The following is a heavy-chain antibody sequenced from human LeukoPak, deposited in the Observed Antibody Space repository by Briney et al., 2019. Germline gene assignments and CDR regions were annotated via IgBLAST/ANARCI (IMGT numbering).Heavy chain of an antibody. CDR2: IYSDGTT. CDR3: TRDPPSSGWSFDY. Sequence: GGSLRLSCAASGFIVSKNYMNWVRQAPGKGLEWVSIIYSDGTTYYTDSVKGRFTISRDNSKNTVDLRMNSLRAEDTAVYYCTRDPPSSGWSFDYWGQGTLVTVSS. J-gene: IGHJ4*02. V-gene: IGHV3-53*01. D-gene: IGHD6-19*01. CDR1: GFIVSKNY.